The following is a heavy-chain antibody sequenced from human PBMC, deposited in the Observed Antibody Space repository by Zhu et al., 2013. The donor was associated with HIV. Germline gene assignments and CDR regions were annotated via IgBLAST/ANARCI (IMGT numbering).Heavy chain of an antibody. V-gene: IGHV4-34*01. D-gene: IGHD5-12*01. CDR2: INHSGST. CDR3: ARAPGYSGYGHDFDY. CDR1: GGSFSGYY. Sequence: QVQLQQWGAGLLKPSETLSLTCAVYGGSFSGYYWSWIRQPPGKGLEWIGEINHSGSTNYNPSLKSRVTISVDTSKNQFSLKLSSVTAADTAVYYCARAPGYSGYGHDFDYWGQGTLVTVSS. J-gene: IGHJ4*02.